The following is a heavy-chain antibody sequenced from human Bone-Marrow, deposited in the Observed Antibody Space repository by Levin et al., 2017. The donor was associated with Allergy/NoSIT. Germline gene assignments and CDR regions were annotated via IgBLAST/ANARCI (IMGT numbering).Heavy chain of an antibody. CDR1: GFTVSNNY. D-gene: IGHD6-13*01. V-gene: IGHV3-66*01. Sequence: GGSLRLSCAASGFTVSNNYMSWVRQAPGKGLEWVSVIYSGGSTNYADSVKGRFTISRDNSKNTLYLQMSNLRAEDTAVYYCATDHGSSWCLHWGQGTLVTVSS. CDR2: IYSGGST. J-gene: IGHJ4*02. CDR3: ATDHGSSWCLH.